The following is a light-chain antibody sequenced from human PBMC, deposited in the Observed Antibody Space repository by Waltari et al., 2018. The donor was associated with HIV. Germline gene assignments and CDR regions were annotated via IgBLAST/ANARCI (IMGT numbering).Light chain of an antibody. CDR2: GAS. J-gene: IGKJ1*01. Sequence: EIVMTQSPATLSVSPGERATLSCRASQSVSSNLAWDQQKPGQVPRLRIYGASTRATGIPARFSGSGSWTEFTLTISSLQSEDFAVYYCQQYNNWPWTFGQGTKVEIK. CDR1: QSVSSN. CDR3: QQYNNWPWT. V-gene: IGKV3-15*01.